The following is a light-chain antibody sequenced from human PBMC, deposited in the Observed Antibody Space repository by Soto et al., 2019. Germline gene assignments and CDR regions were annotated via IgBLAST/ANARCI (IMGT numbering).Light chain of an antibody. J-gene: IGKJ5*01. Sequence: IVLTQSPATLSFSPGERTPLSCKASQSVSSYLAWYQQKPGQAPRLLIYDASNRATGIPARFSGSGSGTDFTLTISSLEPEDFAVYYCQQRSNWPPITFGQGTRLEIK. V-gene: IGKV3-11*01. CDR2: DAS. CDR1: QSVSSY. CDR3: QQRSNWPPIT.